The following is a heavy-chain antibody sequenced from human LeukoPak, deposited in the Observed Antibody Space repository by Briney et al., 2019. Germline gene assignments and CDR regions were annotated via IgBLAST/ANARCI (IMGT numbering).Heavy chain of an antibody. CDR2: ISSSSSYI. D-gene: IGHD5-18*01. Sequence: GGSLRLSCAASGFTFSSYSMNWVRQAPGKGLEWVSSISSSSSYIYYADSVKGRFTISRDNAKNSLYLQMNSLRAEDTAVYYCAGDRFTAMVVYYFDYWGQGTLVTVSS. J-gene: IGHJ4*02. CDR3: AGDRFTAMVVYYFDY. CDR1: GFTFSSYS. V-gene: IGHV3-21*01.